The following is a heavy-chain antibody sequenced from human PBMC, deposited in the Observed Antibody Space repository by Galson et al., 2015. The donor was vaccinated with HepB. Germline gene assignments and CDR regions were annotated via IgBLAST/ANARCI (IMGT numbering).Heavy chain of an antibody. CDR3: AKWRLSERWFDP. V-gene: IGHV3-53*01. CDR1: GFTVSNNY. J-gene: IGHJ5*02. Sequence: SLRLSCAASGFTVSNNYMSWVRQAPGKGLEWVSTCGSGNIKYYADSVKGRFTISRDNSRNTLYLQMNSLRAEDTAVYYCAKWRLSERWFDPWGQGTLVTVSS. CDR2: CGSGNIK. D-gene: IGHD1-1*01.